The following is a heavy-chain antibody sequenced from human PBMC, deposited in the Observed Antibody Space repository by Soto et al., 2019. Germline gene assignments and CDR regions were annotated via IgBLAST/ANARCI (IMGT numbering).Heavy chain of an antibody. J-gene: IGHJ4*02. CDR2: VYYRGRS. V-gene: IGHV4-39*01. Sequence: ETLSLTCPVSGVSVTNSSYYWGWIRQSPGKGLEWIGSVYYRGRSYSKSSVKSRVTISVDTSKNQFSLNFNSVTASDTALYYCVSQRTTVLTQAYFDYWGPGALVTVSS. CDR3: VSQRTTVLTQAYFDY. CDR1: GVSVTNSSYY. D-gene: IGHD4-17*01.